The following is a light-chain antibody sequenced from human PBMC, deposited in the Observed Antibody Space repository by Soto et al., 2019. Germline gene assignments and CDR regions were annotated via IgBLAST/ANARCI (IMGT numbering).Light chain of an antibody. CDR1: QSVSSH. Sequence: EIVLTQSPATLSLSPGERAALSCRASQSVSSHLAWYQQKPGQAPRLLIYDASNRATGIPARFSGSGSGTDFHLIIKSLGPEDFSVCYCQQRSNWPLTFGGGTKVEIK. CDR2: DAS. J-gene: IGKJ4*01. V-gene: IGKV3-11*01. CDR3: QQRSNWPLT.